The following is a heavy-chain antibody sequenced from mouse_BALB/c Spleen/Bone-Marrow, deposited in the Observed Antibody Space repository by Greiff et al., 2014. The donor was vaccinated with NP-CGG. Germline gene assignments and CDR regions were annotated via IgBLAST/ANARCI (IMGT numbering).Heavy chain of an antibody. CDR2: INPSNGGT. CDR3: TRGRRDAMDY. CDR1: GYTFTSYY. Sequence: QVQLQQSGAELVKPGASVKLSCKASGYTFTSYYMYWVKQRPGQGLEWIGEINPSNGGTNFNEKFKSKATLTVDESSSTAYMQLSSLTSEDSAVYYCTRGRRDAMDYWGQGTSVTVSS. V-gene: IGHV1S16*01. J-gene: IGHJ4*01.